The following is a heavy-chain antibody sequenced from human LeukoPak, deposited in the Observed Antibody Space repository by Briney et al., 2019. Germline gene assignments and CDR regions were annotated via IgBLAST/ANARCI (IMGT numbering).Heavy chain of an antibody. D-gene: IGHD2-2*01. J-gene: IGHJ4*02. CDR2: ISHSGTT. Sequence: PLETLSLTCAVSGYFINNGYYWGWLRQPPGKGLVWIGSISHSGTTYYNPSLKSRVTMSGDTAKNQFSLRLSSVTAADTAVYYCARGYCTGTGCYANYWGQGTLVTVSS. V-gene: IGHV4-38-2*01. CDR3: ARGYCTGTGCYANY. CDR1: GYFINNGYY.